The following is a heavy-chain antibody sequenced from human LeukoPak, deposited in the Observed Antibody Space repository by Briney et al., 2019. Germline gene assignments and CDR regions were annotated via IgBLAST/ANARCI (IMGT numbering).Heavy chain of an antibody. D-gene: IGHD1-26*01. CDR1: GFTFSNYN. CDR2: IGSSSSPI. Sequence: PGGSLRLSCAASGFTFSNYNINWVRQAPGKGLEWVSFIGSSSSPIYYADSVKGRFTVSRDNAKNSLYLHLNSLRDEDTAVDYCARDPRPYSGSGLHFDIWGQGTRVTVSS. V-gene: IGHV3-48*02. CDR3: ARDPRPYSGSGLHFDI. J-gene: IGHJ3*02.